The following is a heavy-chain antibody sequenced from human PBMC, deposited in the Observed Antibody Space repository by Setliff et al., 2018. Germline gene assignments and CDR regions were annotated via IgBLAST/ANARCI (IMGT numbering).Heavy chain of an antibody. CDR3: ARDREYYDSSGYYPDDY. V-gene: IGHV3-21*01. CDR2: IHGEGINT. J-gene: IGHJ4*02. D-gene: IGHD3-22*01. CDR1: GFTFSTYA. Sequence: PGGSLRLSCAASGFTFSTYAMTWVRQAPGKGLEWVSSIHGEGINTYYADSVKGRFTISRDNAKNSLYLQMNSLRAEDTAVYYCARDREYYDSSGYYPDDYWGQGTLVTSPQ.